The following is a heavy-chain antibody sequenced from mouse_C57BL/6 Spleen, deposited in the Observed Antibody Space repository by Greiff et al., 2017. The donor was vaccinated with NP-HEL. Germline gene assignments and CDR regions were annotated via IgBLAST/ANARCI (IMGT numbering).Heavy chain of an antibody. CDR1: GFTFSSYG. CDR2: ISSGGSYT. CDR3: ARQQRSYVYDGLFAY. J-gene: IGHJ3*01. D-gene: IGHD2-2*01. V-gene: IGHV5-6*01. Sequence: EVQLVESGGDLVKPGGSLKLSCAASGFTFSSYGMSWVRQTPDKRLEWVATISSGGSYTYYPDSVKGRFTISRDNAKNNLYLQMSSLKSEDTAMYYCARQQRSYVYDGLFAYWGQGTLVTVSA.